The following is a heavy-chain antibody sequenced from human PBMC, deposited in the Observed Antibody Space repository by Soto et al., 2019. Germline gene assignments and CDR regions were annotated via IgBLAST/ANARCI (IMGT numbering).Heavy chain of an antibody. CDR3: ARDGVLFRAGFDS. J-gene: IGHJ4*02. V-gene: IGHV3-11*01. Sequence: QVQLVESGGSLVKPGRSLRLSCAVSGFTFSNYYMAWIRQAPGKGLEWVSYISTSGTSTFYADSVKDRFTISRDNAENSLFLQMDSLRVEDTAVYFCARDGVLFRAGFDSWGQGTLVTVAS. CDR2: ISTSGTST. D-gene: IGHD3-16*01. CDR1: GFTFSNYY.